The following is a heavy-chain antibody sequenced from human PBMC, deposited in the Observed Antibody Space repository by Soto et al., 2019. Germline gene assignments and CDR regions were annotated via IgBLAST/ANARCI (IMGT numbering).Heavy chain of an antibody. CDR3: ARVRDRYYGMDV. J-gene: IGHJ6*02. CDR1: GYTFTNYA. V-gene: IGHV1-3*01. Sequence: RASVKVSCKASGYTFTNYAMHWVRQAPGQRLEWMGWINAGNGNTKYSQKFQGRVTITRDTSASTAYMELSRLRSDDTAVYYCARVRDRYYGMDVWGQGTTVTVSS. CDR2: INAGNGNT.